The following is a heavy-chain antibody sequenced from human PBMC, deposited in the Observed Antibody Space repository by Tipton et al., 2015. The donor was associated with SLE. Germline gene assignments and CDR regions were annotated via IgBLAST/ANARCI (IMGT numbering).Heavy chain of an antibody. CDR2: IYYSGST. CDR1: GGSISSSSYY. V-gene: IGHV4-39*07. D-gene: IGHD3-10*01. J-gene: IGHJ4*02. CDR3: ARVEVSVSGSHPFDY. Sequence: TLSLTCTVSGGSISSSSYYWGWIRQPPGKGLEWIGSIYYSGSTYYNPSLKSRVTISVDTSKNQFSLELSSVTAADTAVYYCARVEVSVSGSHPFDYWGQGTLVTVSS.